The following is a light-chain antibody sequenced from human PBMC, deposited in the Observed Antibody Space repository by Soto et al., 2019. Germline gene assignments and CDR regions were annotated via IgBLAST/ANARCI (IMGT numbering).Light chain of an antibody. Sequence: EVVMRQSPATLSGSPGEGATLSCRASQGIGDTLAWYQHKPGQTPRLLIYDTSTRATGVPTRFSGSRSGAEFTLTINSLQSEDFAVYYCQPYNKWPLTFGGATKVEIX. CDR2: DTS. V-gene: IGKV3-15*01. J-gene: IGKJ4*01. CDR1: QGIGDT. CDR3: QPYNKWPLT.